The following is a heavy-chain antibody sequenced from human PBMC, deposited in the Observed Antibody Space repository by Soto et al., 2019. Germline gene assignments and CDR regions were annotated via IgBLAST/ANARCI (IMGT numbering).Heavy chain of an antibody. J-gene: IGHJ4*02. CDR3: ARGVFYYYGSSGYSPDY. CDR1: GFTFSSYV. Sequence: QVQLVESGGGVIQPGRSLRLSCAASGFTFSSYVMHWVRQAPGKGLEWVALISFDGSKKNYADSVKGRFTISRDNSKNMMYLQMNSLRPEDTAVYYCARGVFYYYGSSGYSPDYWGQGTLVTVSS. V-gene: IGHV3-30-3*01. CDR2: ISFDGSKK. D-gene: IGHD3-22*01.